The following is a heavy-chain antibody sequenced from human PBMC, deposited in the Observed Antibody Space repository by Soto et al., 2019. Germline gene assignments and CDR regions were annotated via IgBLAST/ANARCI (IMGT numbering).Heavy chain of an antibody. D-gene: IGHD5-12*01. CDR2: IIPVFGTT. J-gene: IGHJ4*02. CDR1: GGTFKNNG. V-gene: IGHV1-69*01. CDR3: ARENGVAVATILYYFDY. Sequence: QVHLVQSGAEVKKAGSSVKVSCKAPGGTFKNNGISWVRQAPGQGLEWMGGIIPVFGTTNYAQTFQGRLTITADDFTSTVYMELSRLRYEDTAVYYCARENGVAVATILYYFDYWGPGTLVTVSS.